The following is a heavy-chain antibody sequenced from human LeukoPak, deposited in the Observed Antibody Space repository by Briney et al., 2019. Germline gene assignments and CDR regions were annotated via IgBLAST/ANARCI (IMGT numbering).Heavy chain of an antibody. Sequence: SETLSLTCAAYGVSFSGYYWSWIRQPPGKGLEWIGEINHSGSTNYNPSLKSRVTISVDTSKNQFSLKLSSVPAADTAVYYCARGNFWSGTYYFDSWGQGTLVTVSS. V-gene: IGHV4-34*01. CDR3: ARGNFWSGTYYFDS. J-gene: IGHJ4*02. CDR1: GVSFSGYY. D-gene: IGHD3-3*01. CDR2: INHSGST.